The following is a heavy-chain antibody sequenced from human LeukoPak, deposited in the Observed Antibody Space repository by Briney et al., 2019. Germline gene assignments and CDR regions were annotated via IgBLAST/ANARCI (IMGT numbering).Heavy chain of an antibody. Sequence: GVSLRLSCAASGVTFSSYSMNWVRQAPGKGLEWVSSISSSSSYIYYADSVKGRFTISRDNAKNSLYLQMNSLRAEDTAVYYCARGSAGRPHGMDVWGQGTTVTVSS. CDR2: ISSSSSYI. D-gene: IGHD6-6*01. J-gene: IGHJ6*02. CDR3: ARGSAGRPHGMDV. CDR1: GVTFSSYS. V-gene: IGHV3-21*01.